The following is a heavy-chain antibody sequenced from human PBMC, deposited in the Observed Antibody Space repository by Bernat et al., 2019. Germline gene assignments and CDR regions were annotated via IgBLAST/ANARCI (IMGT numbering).Heavy chain of an antibody. Sequence: EVQLLESGGGLVQPGGSLRLSCVASGFTFSSYAMSWVRQAPGKGLEWVSGISGSGGSTYYADSVKGRFTISRDNSKNTLYLQMKSLRAEDTAVYYCAKDLRPSYYDFWSQYDYWGQGTLVTVSS. J-gene: IGHJ4*02. CDR1: GFTFSSYA. V-gene: IGHV3-23*01. CDR2: ISGSGGST. D-gene: IGHD3-3*01. CDR3: AKDLRPSYYDFWSQYDY.